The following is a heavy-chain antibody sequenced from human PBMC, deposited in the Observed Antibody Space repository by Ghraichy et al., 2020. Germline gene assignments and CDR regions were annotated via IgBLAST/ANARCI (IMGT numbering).Heavy chain of an antibody. J-gene: IGHJ4*02. CDR2: VYYSGST. CDR1: GGSISTYY. V-gene: IGHV4-59*01. D-gene: IGHD3-3*01. CDR3: ARGVDFWNGYSFDC. Sequence: SETLSLTCSVSGGSISTYYWSWIRQPPGKGLEWIGYVYYSGSTEYSPSLESRVAMSVDTSKNQFSLKLSSVTAADTDVYYCARGVDFWNGYSFDCWGQGTLVTVSS.